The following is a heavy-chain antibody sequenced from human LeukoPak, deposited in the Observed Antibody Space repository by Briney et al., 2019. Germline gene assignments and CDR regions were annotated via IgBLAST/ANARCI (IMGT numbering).Heavy chain of an antibody. V-gene: IGHV3-23*01. J-gene: IGHJ3*02. D-gene: IGHD3-3*01. CDR2: SRGRGGST. CDR3: AKDYDDFLDVFEI. Sequence: GGSLRLSCAASGFTFNSYTMSWVRQAPGKGLEWVGSSRGRGGSTHHAHSVRGRFTISRDNSKNTLHLQMNSLRGEDTAVYYCAKDYDDFLDVFEIWGQGRMVTVSS. CDR1: GFTFNSYT.